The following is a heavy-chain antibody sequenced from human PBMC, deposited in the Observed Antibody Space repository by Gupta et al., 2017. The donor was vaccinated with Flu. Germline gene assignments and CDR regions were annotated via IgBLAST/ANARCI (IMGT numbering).Heavy chain of an antibody. V-gene: IGHV3-33*01. CDR2: IWYDGSNE. CDR1: GFTFSSYG. CDR3: ARGGSRYSPGPDYFDF. Sequence: QVQVVESGGGVVQPGRSLRLSCAASGFTFSSYGIHWVRQAPGQGLEWVAVIWYDGSNEYYGDSVKGRFTISRDNSKNTVYLQMNSLRAEDTAVYYCARGGSRYSPGPDYFDFWGQGTLVTVSS. D-gene: IGHD3-16*02. J-gene: IGHJ4*02.